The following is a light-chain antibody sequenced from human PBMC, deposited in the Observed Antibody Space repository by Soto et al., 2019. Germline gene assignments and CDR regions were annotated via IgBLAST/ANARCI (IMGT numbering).Light chain of an antibody. J-gene: IGKJ1*01. CDR1: QGIGAW. CDR2: AAS. CDR3: QQYNNWPPWT. V-gene: IGKV1-12*01. Sequence: DIQMTQSPSSVSASVGDRVTFTCRASQGIGAWLAWYQQQPGKAPKLLIYAASSLQSGVPSRFSGSGSGTEFTLTISGLQSDDFAVYFCQQYNNWPPWTFGHGTKVEIK.